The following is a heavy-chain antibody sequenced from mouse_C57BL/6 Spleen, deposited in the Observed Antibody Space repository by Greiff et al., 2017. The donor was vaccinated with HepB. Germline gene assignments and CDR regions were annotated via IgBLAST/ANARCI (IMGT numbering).Heavy chain of an antibody. CDR2: IYPGSGNT. V-gene: IGHV1-76*01. CDR1: GYTFTDYY. D-gene: IGHD4-1*01. Sequence: QVQLQQSGAELVRPGASVKLSCKASGYTFTDYYINWVKQRPGQGLEWIARIYPGSGNTYYNEKFKGKATLTAEKSSSTAYMQLSSLTSEDSAVYVCARGELRYFGCWGQGTTLTVSS. CDR3: ARGELRYFGC. J-gene: IGHJ2*01.